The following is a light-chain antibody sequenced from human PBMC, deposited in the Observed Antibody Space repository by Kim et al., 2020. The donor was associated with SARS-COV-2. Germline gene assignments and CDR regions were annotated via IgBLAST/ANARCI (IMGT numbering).Light chain of an antibody. CDR2: DAS. V-gene: IGKV3-11*01. CDR3: QQRSNWPRLT. Sequence: SPGERATLSCRASQSVSSYLAWYQQNPGQAPRRLIYDASNRATGIPARFSGSGSGTDFTLTISSLEPEDFAVYYCQQRSNWPRLTFGGGTKVDIK. J-gene: IGKJ4*01. CDR1: QSVSSY.